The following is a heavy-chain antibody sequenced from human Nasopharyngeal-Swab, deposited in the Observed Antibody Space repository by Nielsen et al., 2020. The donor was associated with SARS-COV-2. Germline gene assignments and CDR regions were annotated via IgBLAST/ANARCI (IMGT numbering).Heavy chain of an antibody. CDR3: PRDDLTAYDAFDI. CDR1: GYTFTGYY. V-gene: IGHV1-2*02. Sequence: ASVKVSCKASGYTFTGYYMHWVRQAPGQGLEWMGWINPNSGGTNYAQKFQGRVTMTRDTSISTAYMELSRLRSDDTAVYYCPRDDLTAYDAFDIWGQGTMVTVSS. D-gene: IGHD7-27*01. J-gene: IGHJ3*02. CDR2: INPNSGGT.